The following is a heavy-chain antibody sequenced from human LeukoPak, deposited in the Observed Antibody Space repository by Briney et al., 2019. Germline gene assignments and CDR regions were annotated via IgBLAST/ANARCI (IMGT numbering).Heavy chain of an antibody. CDR3: AREVGMVRGVVIIKPFDY. CDR2: IYQSGST. J-gene: IGHJ4*02. V-gene: IGHV4-38-2*02. Sequence: SETLSLTCTVSGYSISSPYYWGWIRQPPGKGLEWIGSIYQSGSTYYNPSLKSRVTISVDASKNHFSLNLSSVTAADTAVYYCAREVGMVRGVVIIKPFDYWGQGTLVTVSS. D-gene: IGHD3-10*01. CDR1: GYSISSPYY.